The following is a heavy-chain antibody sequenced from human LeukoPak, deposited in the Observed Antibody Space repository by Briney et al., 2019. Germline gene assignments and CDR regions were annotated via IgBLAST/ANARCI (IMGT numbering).Heavy chain of an antibody. J-gene: IGHJ3*02. D-gene: IGHD3-22*01. CDR1: DGALRSDSYY. CDR2: INYSGFT. V-gene: IGHV4-61*01. CDR3: PREMEYCFDSRRLVDAFDI. Sequence: SGTLSLTGSVSDGALRSDSYYWSWIRQPPGKGLEWIGYINYSGFTKYSPSLKRRVTMSVDTSKNQFSLSLNSVTAAVAAGHVCPREMEYCFDSRRLVDAFDIWGHGTMVIVSS.